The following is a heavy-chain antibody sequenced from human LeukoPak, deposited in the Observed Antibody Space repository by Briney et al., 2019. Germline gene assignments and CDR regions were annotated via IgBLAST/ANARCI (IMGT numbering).Heavy chain of an antibody. D-gene: IGHD3-9*01. CDR2: IIPIFGTA. Sequence: ASVKVSCKASGGTFSSYAISWVRQAPGQGLEWMGRIIPIFGTANYARKFQGRVTITTDESTSTAYMELSSLRSEDTAVYYCARDDLTGYYAHYYMDVWGKGTTVTVSS. J-gene: IGHJ6*03. V-gene: IGHV1-69*05. CDR1: GGTFSSYA. CDR3: ARDDLTGYYAHYYMDV.